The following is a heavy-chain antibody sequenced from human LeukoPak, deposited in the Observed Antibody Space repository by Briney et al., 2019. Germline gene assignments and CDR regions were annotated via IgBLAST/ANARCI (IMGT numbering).Heavy chain of an antibody. CDR1: GFTFSGSA. D-gene: IGHD1-26*01. Sequence: GESLKSSCAASGFTFSGSAIHWVRQSSGKGLEWVGHIDKKDNFYATTSAASVTGRFTISRDDSKNTAYLQMNSLKTEDTALYYCTRDSGTYNWLDPWGQGTVDTVSS. CDR2: IDKKDNFYAT. V-gene: IGHV3-73*01. CDR3: TRDSGTYNWLDP. J-gene: IGHJ5*02.